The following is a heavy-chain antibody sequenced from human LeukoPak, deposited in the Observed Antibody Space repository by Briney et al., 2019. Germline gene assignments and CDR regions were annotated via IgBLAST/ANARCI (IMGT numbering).Heavy chain of an antibody. CDR2: INPNSGGT. D-gene: IGHD3-3*01. CDR1: GYTFTGYY. Sequence: EASVKVSCKASGYTFTGYYMHWVRQAPGQGLEWMGWINPNSGGTNYAQKFQGRVTMTRDTSISTAYMELSRLRSDDTAVYYCAGTEASAFGVTLLFDYWGQGTLVTVSS. CDR3: AGTEASAFGVTLLFDY. J-gene: IGHJ4*02. V-gene: IGHV1-2*02.